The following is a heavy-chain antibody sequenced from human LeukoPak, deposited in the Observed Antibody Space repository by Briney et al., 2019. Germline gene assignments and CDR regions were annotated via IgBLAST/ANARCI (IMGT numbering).Heavy chain of an antibody. CDR1: GFTFSNYW. J-gene: IGHJ4*02. D-gene: IGHD3-10*01. V-gene: IGHV3-74*01. CDR3: GLSMVRALSPDY. Sequence: GGSLRLSCTGSGFTFSNYWMHWVRQAPGKGLVWVSGINSDGSSTNYADSVKGRFTISRDSAKNTLYLQMDSLIGEDTAIYYCGLSMVRALSPDYWGQGTLVTVSS. CDR2: INSDGSST.